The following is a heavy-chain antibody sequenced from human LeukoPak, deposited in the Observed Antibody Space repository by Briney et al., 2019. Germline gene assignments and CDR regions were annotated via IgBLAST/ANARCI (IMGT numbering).Heavy chain of an antibody. Sequence: ASVKVSCKASGYTFTGYYMHWVRQAPGQGLEWMGWINPNNGNTGSPQKFRGRVTMTRDTSITTAYMELSSLNSDDTAIYYCTVAKGGNAFDIWGQGTMVTVSS. CDR2: INPNNGNT. CDR3: TVAKGGNAFDI. CDR1: GYTFTGYY. J-gene: IGHJ3*02. D-gene: IGHD5-12*01. V-gene: IGHV1-2*02.